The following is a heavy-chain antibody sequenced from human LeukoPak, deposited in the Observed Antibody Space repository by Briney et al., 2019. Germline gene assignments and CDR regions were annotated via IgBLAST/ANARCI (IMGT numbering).Heavy chain of an antibody. CDR3: ARRRDLNDPADY. CDR1: GYTFTSYG. CDR2: ISAYNVNT. Sequence: ASVKVSCKASGYTFTSYGISWVRQAPGQGREWMGWISAYNVNTNYAQKLQGRVTMTTDTSTGTAYMKLRSLRSADTAVYYCARRRDLNDPADYWGQGTLVTVSS. J-gene: IGHJ4*02. V-gene: IGHV1-18*01.